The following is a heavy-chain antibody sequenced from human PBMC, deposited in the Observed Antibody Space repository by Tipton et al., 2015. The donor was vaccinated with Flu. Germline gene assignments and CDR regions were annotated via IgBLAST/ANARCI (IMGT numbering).Heavy chain of an antibody. Sequence: LRLSCTVSGGSISSYYWSWIRQPPGKGLEWIGYIYYSGSTNYNPSLKSRVTISVDTSKNQFSLKLSSVTAADTAVYYCARDRHRSGNYYYYYMDVWGKGTTVTVSS. J-gene: IGHJ6*03. CDR3: ARDRHRSGNYYYYYMDV. V-gene: IGHV4-59*01. CDR1: GGSISSYY. D-gene: IGHD3-10*01. CDR2: IYYSGST.